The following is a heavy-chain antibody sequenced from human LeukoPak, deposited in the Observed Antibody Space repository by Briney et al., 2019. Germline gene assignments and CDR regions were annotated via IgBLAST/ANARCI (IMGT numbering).Heavy chain of an antibody. J-gene: IGHJ4*02. CDR3: ASYYYGSGIGFDY. V-gene: IGHV3-21*01. D-gene: IGHD3-10*01. Sequence: PRGSLRLSCAASGFTFSSYSMNWVRQAPGKGLEWVSSISSSSSYIYYADSVKGRFTISRDNAKNSLYLQMNSLRAEDTAVYYCASYYYGSGIGFDYWGQGTLVTVSS. CDR2: ISSSSSYI. CDR1: GFTFSSYS.